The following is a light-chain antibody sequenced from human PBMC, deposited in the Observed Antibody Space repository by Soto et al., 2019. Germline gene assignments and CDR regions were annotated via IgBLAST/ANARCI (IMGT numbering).Light chain of an antibody. CDR3: QQYSTYTPRK. CDR2: KAS. CDR1: QSISIW. J-gene: IGKJ1*01. V-gene: IGKV1-5*03. Sequence: DIQMTQSPCTLSASVVDIVKITRRSSQSISIWLAWYQQKPGKAPKILIYKASSLESGVPSRFSGSGSGTEFTLTISSLQPDDFATYYCQQYSTYTPRKCGKGTKGDI.